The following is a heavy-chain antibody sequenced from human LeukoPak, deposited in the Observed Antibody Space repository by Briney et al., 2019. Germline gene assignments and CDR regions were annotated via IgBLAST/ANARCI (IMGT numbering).Heavy chain of an antibody. V-gene: IGHV4-4*07. Sequence: SESLSLTCTVSGGSISSYYWSCIRQPAGKGLEWIGPIYTSGSTNYNPSLKSRVTMSVDTSKNQFSLKLSSLTAADTAVYYCARDFFNYYGSGSYSIHGMDVWGQGITVIVSS. CDR2: IYTSGST. D-gene: IGHD3-10*01. CDR3: ARDFFNYYGSGSYSIHGMDV. CDR1: GGSISSYY. J-gene: IGHJ6*02.